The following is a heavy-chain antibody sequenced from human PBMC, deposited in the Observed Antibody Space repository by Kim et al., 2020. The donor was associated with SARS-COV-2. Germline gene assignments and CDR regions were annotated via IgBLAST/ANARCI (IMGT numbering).Heavy chain of an antibody. CDR3: AKDHPYYDFWSGFSPEFVY. J-gene: IGHJ4*02. D-gene: IGHD3-3*01. CDR1: GFTFSSYA. CDR2: ISGSGGST. Sequence: GGSLRLSCAASGFTFSSYAMSWVRQAPGKGLEWVSAISGSGGSTYYADSVKGRFTISRDNSKNTLYLQMNSLRAEDTAVYYCAKDHPYYDFWSGFSPEFVYWGQGTLVTVSS. V-gene: IGHV3-23*01.